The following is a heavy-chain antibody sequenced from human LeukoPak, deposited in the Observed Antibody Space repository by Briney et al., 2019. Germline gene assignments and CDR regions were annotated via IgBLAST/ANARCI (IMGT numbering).Heavy chain of an antibody. Sequence: PGGSLRLFCAASGFTFSSYAMHWVRQSPGKGLELVAVISYDGSNKYYADSVKGRFTISRDNSKHTLYLQMNSLRAGDTAVYYCARATVTMPDYFDYWGQGTLVTVSS. CDR3: ARATVTMPDYFDY. J-gene: IGHJ4*02. V-gene: IGHV3-30*01. CDR2: ISYDGSNK. CDR1: GFTFSSYA. D-gene: IGHD4-17*01.